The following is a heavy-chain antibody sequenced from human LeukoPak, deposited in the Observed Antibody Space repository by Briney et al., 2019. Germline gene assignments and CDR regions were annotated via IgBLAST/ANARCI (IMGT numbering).Heavy chain of an antibody. CDR1: GFTFSSYS. V-gene: IGHV3-21*01. D-gene: IGHD2-2*01. CDR2: ISSSSSYI. CDR3: ARGRAVPAAMSGVDH. Sequence: GGSLRLSCAASGFTFSSYSMNWVRQAPGKGLEWVSSISSSSSYIYYADSVKGRFTISRDNAKNSLYLQMNSLRAEDTAVYYCARGRAVPAAMSGVDHWGQGTLATVSS. J-gene: IGHJ4*02.